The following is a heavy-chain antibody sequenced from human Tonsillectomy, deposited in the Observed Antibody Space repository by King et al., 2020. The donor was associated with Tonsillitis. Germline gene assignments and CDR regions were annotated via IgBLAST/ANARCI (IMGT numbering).Heavy chain of an antibody. CDR2: IKQDGSEK. Sequence: DVQLVESGGGLVQPGGSLRLSCAASGFTFSSYWMSWVRQAPGKGLEWVANIKQDGSEKYYVDSVKGRFTISRDNAKNSLYLQMNSLRAEDTAVYYCARGWPEMATFGGDFDYWGQGSLVTVSS. CDR3: ARGWPEMATFGGDFDY. D-gene: IGHD5-24*01. CDR1: GFTFSSYW. V-gene: IGHV3-7*03. J-gene: IGHJ4*02.